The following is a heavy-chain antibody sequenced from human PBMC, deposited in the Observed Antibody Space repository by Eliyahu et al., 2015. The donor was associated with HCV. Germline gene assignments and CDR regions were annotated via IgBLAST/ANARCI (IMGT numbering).Heavy chain of an antibody. J-gene: IGHJ3*02. CDR2: IKQDGSEK. CDR1: GFTFSSYW. V-gene: IGHV3-7*03. CDR3: ARAAFDI. Sequence: EVQLVXSGGGLVQPVGSLXLSCAASGFTFSSYWMXXVRQSPGKGLEWVANIKQDGSEKYYVDSVKGRFTISRDNAKNSLYLQMNSLRAEDTAVYYCARAAFDIWGQGTMVTVSS.